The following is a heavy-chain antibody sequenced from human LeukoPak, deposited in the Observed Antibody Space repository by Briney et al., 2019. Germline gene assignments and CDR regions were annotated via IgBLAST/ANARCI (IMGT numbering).Heavy chain of an antibody. D-gene: IGHD5-18*01. Sequence: GGSLRLSCAASGFTFSSYGMHWVRQAPGKGLEWVAVIWYDGNNKYYADSVKGRFTISRDNSKNTLYLQMNSLRAEDTAVYYCAKDWGYTTMVSYYFDYWGQGTLVTVFS. CDR2: IWYDGNNK. V-gene: IGHV3-33*06. CDR3: AKDWGYTTMVSYYFDY. J-gene: IGHJ4*02. CDR1: GFTFSSYG.